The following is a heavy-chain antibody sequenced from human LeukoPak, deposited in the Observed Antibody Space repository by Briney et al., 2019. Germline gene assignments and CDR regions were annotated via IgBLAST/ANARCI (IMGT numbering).Heavy chain of an antibody. CDR3: AKGGPGVCSGYNY. D-gene: IGHD5-12*01. V-gene: IGHV3-21*04. Sequence: PGGSLRLSCAASGFTFSSYSMNWVRQAPGKGLEWVSSISSSSSYIYYADSVKGRFTISRDNSKNTLSLQMSSPRAHDTAIYYCAKGGPGVCSGYNYWGQGTLVTVSS. CDR2: ISSSSSYI. J-gene: IGHJ4*02. CDR1: GFTFSSYS.